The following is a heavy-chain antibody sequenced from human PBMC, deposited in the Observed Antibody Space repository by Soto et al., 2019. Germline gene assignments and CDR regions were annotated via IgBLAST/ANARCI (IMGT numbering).Heavy chain of an antibody. CDR2: IYPGNSNT. CDR1: GYSFTYYW. CDR3: ARPSAVGLASSFEY. V-gene: IGHV5-51*01. Sequence: GESLKISCQGSGYSFTYYWIGWVRQMPGTGLEWLGIIYPGNSNTRYSPSFEGQVTMSADKSINTAYLQWSSLRASDTAIYFCARPSAVGLASSFEYWGQGTQVTVS. J-gene: IGHJ4*02.